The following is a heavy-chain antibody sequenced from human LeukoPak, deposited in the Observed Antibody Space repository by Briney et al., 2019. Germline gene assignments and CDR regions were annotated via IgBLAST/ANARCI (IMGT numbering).Heavy chain of an antibody. CDR3: AREIEGYSSGWYFDY. J-gene: IGHJ4*02. CDR1: GGTFTSYA. Sequence: SVKVCCKASGGTFTSYAISWVRQAPGQGLEWMGGTIPIFGTANYAQKFQGRVTITADESTSTAYMELSSLRSEDTAVYYCAREIEGYSSGWYFDYWGQGTLVTVSS. D-gene: IGHD6-19*01. CDR2: TIPIFGTA. V-gene: IGHV1-69*01.